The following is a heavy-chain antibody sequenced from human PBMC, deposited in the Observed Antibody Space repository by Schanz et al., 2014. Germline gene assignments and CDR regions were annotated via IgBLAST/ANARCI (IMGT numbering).Heavy chain of an antibody. CDR2: IWSDGSGK. CDR1: GFAFSVYG. D-gene: IGHD2-2*01. Sequence: QVQMVESGGGVVQPGRSLRLSCAASGFAFSVYGMHWVRQAPGKGLEWVAVIWSDGSGKYYADSVKGRFTISRDSPKNTLYLQMNSLRAEDTAMYYCARRASCSRIGCPFDSWGQGTLVTVSS. V-gene: IGHV3-33*01. CDR3: ARRASCSRIGCPFDS. J-gene: IGHJ4*02.